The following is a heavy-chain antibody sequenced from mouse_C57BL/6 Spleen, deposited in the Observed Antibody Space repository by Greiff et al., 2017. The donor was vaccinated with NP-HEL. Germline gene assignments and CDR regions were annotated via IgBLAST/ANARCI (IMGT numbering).Heavy chain of an antibody. J-gene: IGHJ3*01. Sequence: QVQLQQPGAELVMPGASVKLSCKASGYTFTSYWMHWVKQRPGQGLEWIGEIDPSDSYTNYNQKFKGKSTLTVDKSSSTAYMQLSSLTSEDSAVYYCASSYYEYRWFAYWGQGTMVTVSA. CDR3: ASSYYEYRWFAY. D-gene: IGHD2-4*01. CDR2: IDPSDSYT. V-gene: IGHV1-69*01. CDR1: GYTFTSYW.